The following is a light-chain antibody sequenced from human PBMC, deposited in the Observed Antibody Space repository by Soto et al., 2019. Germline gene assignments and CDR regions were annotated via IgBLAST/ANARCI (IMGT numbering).Light chain of an antibody. Sequence: QSVLTQPPSTSGTPGQRVTIYCSGSSSNVGSNDVYWYQHVPGAAPNLLIYRNNRRPSGVPDRFSGSKSGSAVSLAISGLRSEDEADYYCASWDDTLSGPVFGGGTKLTV. CDR3: ASWDDTLSGPV. V-gene: IGLV1-47*01. CDR2: RNN. J-gene: IGLJ3*02. CDR1: SSNVGSND.